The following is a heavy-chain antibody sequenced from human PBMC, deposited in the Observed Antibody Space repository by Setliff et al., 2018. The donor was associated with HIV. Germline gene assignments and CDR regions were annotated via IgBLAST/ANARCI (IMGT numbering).Heavy chain of an antibody. Sequence: PSETLSLTCTVSGPSINIHYWSWIRQSPGKGFEWIGYIYSTGSTNYNPSLQSRVTISMVASRNQFSLKLSSVTAADSAVYYCARDYYNFQDMWGQGTMGTVSS. J-gene: IGHJ3*02. V-gene: IGHV4-59*11. CDR1: GPSINIHY. CDR3: ARDYYNFQDM. CDR2: IYSTGST. D-gene: IGHD3-3*01.